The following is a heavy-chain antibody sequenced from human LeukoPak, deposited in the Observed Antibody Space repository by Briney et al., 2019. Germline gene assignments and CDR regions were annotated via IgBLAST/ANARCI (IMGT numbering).Heavy chain of an antibody. J-gene: IGHJ4*02. CDR2: INPNSGGT. CDR3: ARSQYYYGSGSYYNVPDY. Sequence: ASVKVSCKASGCTFTGYYMHWVRQAPGQGLEWMGWINPNSGGTNYAQKFQGRVTMTRDTSISTAYMELSRLRSDDTAVYYCARSQYYYGSGSYYNVPDYWGQGTLVTVSS. CDR1: GCTFTGYY. D-gene: IGHD3-10*01. V-gene: IGHV1-2*02.